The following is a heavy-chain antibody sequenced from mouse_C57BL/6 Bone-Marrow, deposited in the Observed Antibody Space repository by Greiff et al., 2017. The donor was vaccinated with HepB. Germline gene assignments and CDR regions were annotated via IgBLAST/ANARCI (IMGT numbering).Heavy chain of an antibody. D-gene: IGHD3-2*02. J-gene: IGHJ3*01. CDR2: IRSKSSNYAT. CDR3: VKSSGYVIFAY. V-gene: IGHV10-3*01. CDR1: GFTFNTYA. Sequence: EVQLVESGGGLVQPKGSLKLSCAASGFTFNTYAMHWVRQAPGKGLEWVARIRSKSSNYATYYADSVKDRFTITRDDSQSMLYLQMNNLKTEDTAMYCCVKSSGYVIFAYWGQGTLVTVSA.